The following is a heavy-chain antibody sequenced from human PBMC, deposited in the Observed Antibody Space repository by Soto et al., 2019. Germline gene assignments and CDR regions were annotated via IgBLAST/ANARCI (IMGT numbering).Heavy chain of an antibody. CDR1: GFTFSSYG. CDR2: IWYDGSNK. CDR3: ARSQKSNWFDP. Sequence: GGSLRLSCAASGFTFSSYGMHWVRQAPGKGLEWVAVIWYDGSNKYYADSVKGRFTISRDNSKNTLYLQMNSLRAEDTAVYYCARSQKSNWFDPWGQGTLVTLSS. J-gene: IGHJ5*02. V-gene: IGHV3-33*01.